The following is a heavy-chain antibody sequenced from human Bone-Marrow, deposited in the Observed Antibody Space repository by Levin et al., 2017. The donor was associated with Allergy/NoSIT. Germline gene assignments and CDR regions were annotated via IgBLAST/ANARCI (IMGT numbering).Heavy chain of an antibody. CDR1: GFTFSDYG. V-gene: IGHV3-30*18. Sequence: SCAASGFTFSDYGIHWVRQAPGKGLEWVAIISYDGSNKYYADSVKGRFTISRDNSKNTLYLQMNSLRVEDTAAYYCAKAGGYCSGGNCYSNYWGQGTLVTVSS. CDR2: ISYDGSNK. CDR3: AKAGGYCSGGNCYSNY. J-gene: IGHJ4*02. D-gene: IGHD2-15*01.